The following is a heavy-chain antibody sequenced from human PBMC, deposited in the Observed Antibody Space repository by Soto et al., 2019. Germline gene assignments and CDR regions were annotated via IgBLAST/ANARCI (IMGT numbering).Heavy chain of an antibody. CDR3: AKAPGGAYYYGRHF. CDR2: ISGSGVST. J-gene: IGHJ6*02. CDR1: GFTFSSYA. V-gene: IGHV3-23*01. D-gene: IGHD3-10*01. Sequence: EVQLLESGGGLVQPGGSLRLSCAASGFTFSSYAMSWVRQAPGKWLEWVSAISGSGVSTYYADSVKGRFTVSRDNSKSTLYLQTSSLGAEDAAVYNCAKAPGGAYYYGRHFWGHRTTVTVSS.